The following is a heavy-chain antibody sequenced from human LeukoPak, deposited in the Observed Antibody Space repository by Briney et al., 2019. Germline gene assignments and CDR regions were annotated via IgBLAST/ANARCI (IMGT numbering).Heavy chain of an antibody. D-gene: IGHD5-18*01. Sequence: PSETLSLTCAVSGGSISSRGYSWSWIRHPPGQCLVWIGYIYHSGSTYYNPSPKSRVTISVDRSKNQFSLKLSSVTAADTAVYYCVRSPTDTAPGSFDYWGQGTLVTVSS. CDR3: VRSPTDTAPGSFDY. J-gene: IGHJ4*02. CDR1: GGSISSRGYS. V-gene: IGHV4-30-2*01. CDR2: IYHSGST.